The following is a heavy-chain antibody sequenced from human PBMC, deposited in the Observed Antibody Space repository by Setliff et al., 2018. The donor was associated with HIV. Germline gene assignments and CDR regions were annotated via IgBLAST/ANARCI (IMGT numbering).Heavy chain of an antibody. V-gene: IGHV4-39*07. J-gene: IGHJ2*01. CDR2: INHDRTT. Sequence: PSETLSLTCTVSGGSISSNNYYWSWIRQPPGKGLEWIGEINHDRTTNYNPSLKSRVTMSVDMSKNQLSLKVTSVTAADTATYYCSRGPPFDRWGRGALVTVSS. CDR1: GGSISSNNYY. CDR3: SRGPPFDR.